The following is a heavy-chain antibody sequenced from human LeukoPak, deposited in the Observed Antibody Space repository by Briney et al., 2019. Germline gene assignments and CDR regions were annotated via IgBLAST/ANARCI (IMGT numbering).Heavy chain of an antibody. Sequence: PGGSLRLSCAASGFTFSSYEMNWVRQAPGKGLEWVSYISSSGSTIYYADSVKGRFTISRDNAKNSLYLQMNSLRAEDTAVYYCARDGRRVYSYGFLGSPTFWGFDPWGQGTLVTVSS. CDR3: ARDGRRVYSYGFLGSPTFWGFDP. CDR2: ISSSGSTI. CDR1: GFTFSSYE. V-gene: IGHV3-48*03. D-gene: IGHD5-18*01. J-gene: IGHJ5*02.